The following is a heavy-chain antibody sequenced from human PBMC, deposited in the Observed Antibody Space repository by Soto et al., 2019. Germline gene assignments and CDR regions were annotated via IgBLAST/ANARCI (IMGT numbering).Heavy chain of an antibody. CDR1: GFTISNYG. D-gene: IGHD2-2*01. Sequence: GSLRLSCAASGFTISNYGMHWVRQAPGKGLEWVAVISYDGTITYYADSVKGRFTISRDNSKDTLYLQMNSLRTEDTAVYYCATTRVGPCSSSICFSGIFDGMDVWGQGTTVTVSS. CDR3: ATTRVGPCSSSICFSGIFDGMDV. V-gene: IGHV3-30-3*01. J-gene: IGHJ6*02. CDR2: ISYDGTIT.